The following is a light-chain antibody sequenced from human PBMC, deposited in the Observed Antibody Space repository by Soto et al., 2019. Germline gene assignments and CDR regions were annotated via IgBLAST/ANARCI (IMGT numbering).Light chain of an antibody. CDR2: KAS. Sequence: DLQMTQSPSTLSASVGDRVTITCRASQSINIWLAWYQQKPGRAPKLLIYKASILESGVPSRFSGSGSGTEFTLTISSLQPDDFATYYCQQYNVYWSFGQGTKVDIK. CDR1: QSINIW. CDR3: QQYNVYWS. V-gene: IGKV1-5*03. J-gene: IGKJ1*01.